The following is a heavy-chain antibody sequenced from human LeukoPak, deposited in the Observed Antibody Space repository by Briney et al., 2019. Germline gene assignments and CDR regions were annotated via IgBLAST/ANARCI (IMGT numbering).Heavy chain of an antibody. CDR1: GGSFSGYY. J-gene: IGHJ5*02. V-gene: IGHV4-34*01. CDR2: INHSGST. CDR3: ARGPFTVTYTGDWFDP. Sequence: SETLSLTCAVYGGSFSGYYWSWIPQPPGKGLEWIGEINHSGSTNYNPSLKSRVTISVDTSKNQFSLKLSSVTAADTAVYYCARGPFTVTYTGDWFDPWGQGTLVTVSS. D-gene: IGHD4-11*01.